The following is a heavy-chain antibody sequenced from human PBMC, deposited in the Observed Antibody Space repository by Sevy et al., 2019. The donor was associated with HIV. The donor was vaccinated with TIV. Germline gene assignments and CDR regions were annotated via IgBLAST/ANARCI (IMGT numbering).Heavy chain of an antibody. D-gene: IGHD5-12*01. Sequence: GGSLRLSCAASGFTFSSYAMSWVRQAPGKGLEWVSAISGSGGSTYYADSVKGRFTISRDNSKNRLYLEMNSLRAEDTAVYYCAKGGSGYDCGDFDYWGQGTLVTVSS. V-gene: IGHV3-23*01. CDR1: GFTFSSYA. CDR3: AKGGSGYDCGDFDY. CDR2: ISGSGGST. J-gene: IGHJ4*02.